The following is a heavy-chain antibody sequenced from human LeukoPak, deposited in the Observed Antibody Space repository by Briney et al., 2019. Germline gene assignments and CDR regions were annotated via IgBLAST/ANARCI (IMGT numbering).Heavy chain of an antibody. V-gene: IGHV4-4*07. D-gene: IGHD1-26*01. CDR1: GGSISSYY. Sequence: SETLSLTCTVSGGSISSYYWSWIRQPAGKGLEWIGRIYTSGSTNYNPSLKSRVTMSVDTSKNQFSLKLSSVTAADTAVYYCARFTYSGSYSVGYYFDYWGQGTLVTVSS. CDR3: ARFTYSGSYSVGYYFDY. CDR2: IYTSGST. J-gene: IGHJ4*02.